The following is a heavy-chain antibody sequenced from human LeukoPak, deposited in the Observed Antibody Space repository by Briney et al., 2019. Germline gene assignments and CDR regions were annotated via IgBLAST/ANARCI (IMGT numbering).Heavy chain of an antibody. Sequence: SETLSLTCVVSGFFITGAYYWGWIRQPPGKRLEWIGRFYHSGSTYYNPSLKSRVTISVDTSKTQLSLKLRTVPSTDTALYYCVEDWPMIWGEGILVTVSS. D-gene: IGHD1-1*01. CDR1: GFFITGAYY. V-gene: IGHV4-38-2*01. CDR2: FYHSGST. J-gene: IGHJ4*02. CDR3: VEDWPMI.